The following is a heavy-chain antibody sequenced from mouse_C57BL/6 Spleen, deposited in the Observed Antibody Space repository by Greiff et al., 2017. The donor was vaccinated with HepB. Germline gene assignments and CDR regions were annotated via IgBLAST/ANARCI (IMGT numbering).Heavy chain of an antibody. V-gene: IGHV1-52*01. CDR1: GYTFTSYW. Sequence: VQLQQSGAELVRPGSSVKLSCKASGYTFTSYWMHWVKQRPIQGLEWIGNIDPSDSETHYNQKFKDKATLTVDKSSSTAYMQLSSLTSEDSAVYYCARSGGNSRDYWGQGTTLTVSS. D-gene: IGHD2-1*01. CDR3: ARSGGNSRDY. CDR2: IDPSDSET. J-gene: IGHJ2*01.